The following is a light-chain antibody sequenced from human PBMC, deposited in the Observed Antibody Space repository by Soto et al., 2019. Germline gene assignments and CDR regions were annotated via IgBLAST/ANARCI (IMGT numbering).Light chain of an antibody. CDR1: QTISTN. J-gene: IGKJ2*01. CDR3: QQYNKWPNT. V-gene: IGKV3-15*01. Sequence: EVVMTQSPVTLSVSPGESAALSCRASQTISTNLAWYQLKPGQAPRLLIYSASSRATGLPARFSGSGSGTEFTLTISSLESEDLGVYYCQQYNKWPNTFGQGTRPEMK. CDR2: SAS.